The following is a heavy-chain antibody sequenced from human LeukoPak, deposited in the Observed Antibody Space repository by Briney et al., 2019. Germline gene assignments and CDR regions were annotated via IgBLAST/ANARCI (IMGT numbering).Heavy chain of an antibody. D-gene: IGHD1-1*01. V-gene: IGHV4-59*01. J-gene: IGHJ4*02. CDR1: GGSISSYY. CDR3: ARGSTTYDY. CDR2: IYYSGST. Sequence: SETLSLTCTVSGGSISSYYWSWIRQPPGKGLEWIGHIYYSGSTNYNPSLKSRVTISVDMSKNQFSLKLNSVTAADTAVYYCARGSTTYDYWGQGTLVTVSS.